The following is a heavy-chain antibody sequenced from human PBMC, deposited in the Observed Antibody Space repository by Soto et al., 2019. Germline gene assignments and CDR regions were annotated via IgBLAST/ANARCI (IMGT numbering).Heavy chain of an antibody. CDR3: AKNIVRGHWYFDL. V-gene: IGHV3-30*18. J-gene: IGHJ2*01. D-gene: IGHD3-10*01. CDR2: ISSDGSQK. Sequence: QVQLVESGGGVVQPGKSLRLSCAASGIAFSGCGMFWVRQTPSKGLEGVAAISSDGSQKYYADSVKGRFTISRDNSKNTLYVQRNGLTTEDTAVYYCAKNIVRGHWYFDLWGRGTLVTVSS. CDR1: GIAFSGCG.